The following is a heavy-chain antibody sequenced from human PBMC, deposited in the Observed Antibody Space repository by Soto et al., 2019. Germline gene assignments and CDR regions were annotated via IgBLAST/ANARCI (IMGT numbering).Heavy chain of an antibody. D-gene: IGHD3-3*01. CDR3: ARSYYDFWSGYWRWFDP. J-gene: IGHJ5*02. CDR1: GGSISSYY. CDR2: IYYNGST. Sequence: QVQLQESGPGRVKPSETLSLTCTVSGGSISSYYWSWIRQPPGKGLEWIGYIYYNGSTNYNPSLKSRVTISVDTSKNQFSLMLSSVTAADTAVYYCARSYYDFWSGYWRWFDPWGQGTLVTVSS. V-gene: IGHV4-59*01.